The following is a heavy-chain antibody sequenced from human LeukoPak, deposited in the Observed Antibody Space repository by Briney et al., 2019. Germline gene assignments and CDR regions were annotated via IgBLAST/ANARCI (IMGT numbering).Heavy chain of an antibody. V-gene: IGHV3-7*01. J-gene: IGHJ4*02. CDR1: GLTFTNYW. CDR2: INQDGGTE. Sequence: GGSRRLSCAAYGLTFTNYWLTWVRQAPGKGLEWVANINQDGGTEYYVDSMKGRFTISRDNAKNLVYLQINSLRDDDTAVYYCARDLFDYWGQGTLVTVSS. CDR3: ARDLFDY.